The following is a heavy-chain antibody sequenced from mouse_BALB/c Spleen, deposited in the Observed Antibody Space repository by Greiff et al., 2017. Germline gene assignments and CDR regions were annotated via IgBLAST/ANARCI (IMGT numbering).Heavy chain of an antibody. J-gene: IGHJ1*01. V-gene: IGHV2-6-5*01. CDR3: AKNLDYERGYWYFDV. CDR2: IWGGGST. CDR1: GFSLTDYG. D-gene: IGHD2-4*01. Sequence: QVQLQQSGPGLVAPSQSLSITCTVSGFSLTDYGVSWIRQPPGKGLEWLGVIWGGGSTYYNPALKSRLSISKDNSKSQVFLKMNSLQTDDTAMYYCAKNLDYERGYWYFDVWGAGTTVTVSS.